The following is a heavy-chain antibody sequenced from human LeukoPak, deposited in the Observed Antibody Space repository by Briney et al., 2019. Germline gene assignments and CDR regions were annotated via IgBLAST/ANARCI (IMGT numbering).Heavy chain of an antibody. CDR2: IYYSGST. D-gene: IGHD6-6*01. V-gene: IGHV4-39*01. J-gene: IGHJ4*02. CDR1: GGSISSSSYY. CDR3: ARWDSSSYDY. Sequence: SETLSLTCTVSGGSISSSSYYWGWIRQPPGKGLEWIGSIYYSGSTYYNPSLKSRVTISVDTSKNQFSLKLSSVTAADTAVYYCARWDSSSYDYWGQGTLVTVSS.